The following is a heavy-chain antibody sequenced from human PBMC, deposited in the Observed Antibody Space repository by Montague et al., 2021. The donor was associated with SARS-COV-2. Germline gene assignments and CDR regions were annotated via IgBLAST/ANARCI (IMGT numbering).Heavy chain of an antibody. CDR2: IYTSGST. Sequence: TRSLTCTVSGGSISSGSYYWSWIRQPAGKGLEWIGRIYTSGSTXYNPSLKSRVTISVDTSKNQFSLKLSSVTAADTAVYYCAIAPHYDFWSGYYLGEGYYYYYMDVWGKGTTVTVAS. CDR3: AIAPHYDFWSGYYLGEGYYYYYMDV. V-gene: IGHV4-61*02. CDR1: GGSISSGSYY. J-gene: IGHJ6*03. D-gene: IGHD3-3*01.